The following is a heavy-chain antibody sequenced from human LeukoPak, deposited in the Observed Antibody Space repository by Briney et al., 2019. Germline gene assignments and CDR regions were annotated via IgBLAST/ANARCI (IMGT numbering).Heavy chain of an antibody. CDR1: GFTFGDYA. D-gene: IGHD3-3*01. CDR3: TTSPTKRATYYDFWSGYYTAWSPPTPPDY. V-gene: IGHV3-49*04. CDR2: IRSKAYGGTT. J-gene: IGHJ4*02. Sequence: GGSLRLSCTASGFTFGDYAMSWVRQAPGKGLEWVGFIRSKAYGGTTEYAASVKGRFTISRDDSKSIAYLQMNSLKTEDTAVYYCTTSPTKRATYYDFWSGYYTAWSPPTPPDYWGQGTLVTVSS.